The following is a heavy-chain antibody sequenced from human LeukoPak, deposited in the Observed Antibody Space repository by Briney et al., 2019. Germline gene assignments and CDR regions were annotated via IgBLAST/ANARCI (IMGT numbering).Heavy chain of an antibody. CDR1: GFTFGSYW. J-gene: IGHJ4*02. D-gene: IGHD5-24*01. V-gene: IGHV3-7*01. CDR3: ARDAIEMGFDY. Sequence: GGSLRLSCAASGFTFGSYWMSWVRQAPGKGLEWVANIKQDGSEKYYVDSVKGRFTISRDNAKNSLYLQMNSLRAEDTAVYYCARDAIEMGFDYWGQGTLVTVSS. CDR2: IKQDGSEK.